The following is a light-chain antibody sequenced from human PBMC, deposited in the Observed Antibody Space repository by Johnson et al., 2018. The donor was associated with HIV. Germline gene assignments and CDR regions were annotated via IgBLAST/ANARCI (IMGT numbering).Light chain of an antibody. CDR2: DNN. V-gene: IGLV1-51*01. CDR1: SFNIGNNY. J-gene: IGLJ1*01. CDR3: GTWDSSLRGV. Sequence: QSVLTQPPSVSAAPGQKVTISCSGSSFNIGNNYVSWYQQVPGTAPKLLIYDNNKRPSGIPDRFSGSKSGTSATLGITGLQTGDEADYYCGTWDSSLRGVFGTWTKVTVL.